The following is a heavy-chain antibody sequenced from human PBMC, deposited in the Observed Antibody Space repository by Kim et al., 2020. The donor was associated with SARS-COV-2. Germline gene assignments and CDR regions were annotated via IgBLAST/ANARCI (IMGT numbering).Heavy chain of an antibody. CDR2: IYYSGST. CDR3: ARTKRITIFGVVQWFDP. J-gene: IGHJ5*02. CDR1: GGSISSGDYY. V-gene: IGHV4-30-4*01. Sequence: SETLSLTCTVSGGSISSGDYYWSWIRQPPGKGLEWIAYIYYSGSTYYNPSLKSRVTISVDTSKNQFSLKLSSVTAADTAVYYCARTKRITIFGVVQWFDPWVQGTLVTVSS. D-gene: IGHD3-3*01.